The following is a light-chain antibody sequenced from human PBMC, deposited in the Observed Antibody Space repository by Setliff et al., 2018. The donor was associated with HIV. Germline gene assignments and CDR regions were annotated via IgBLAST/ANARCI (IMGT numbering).Light chain of an antibody. CDR2: DVN. J-gene: IGLJ1*01. CDR3: CSYAGSYTSLYV. V-gene: IGLV2-11*01. CDR1: IRDVGGYEY. Sequence: QSALTQPRSVSGSPGQSVTISCTGTIRDVGGYEYVSWYQHHPGKAPKLIINDVNKRPSGVPDRFSGSKSGNTASLTISGLQAEDEADYYCCSYAGSYTSLYVVGSGTKVTVL.